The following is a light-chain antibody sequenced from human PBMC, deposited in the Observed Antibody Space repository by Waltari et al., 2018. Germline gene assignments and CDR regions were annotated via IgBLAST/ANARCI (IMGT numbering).Light chain of an antibody. CDR2: EAS. CDR1: QSINNW. CDR3: QQYHTYPWT. V-gene: IGKV1-5*03. J-gene: IGKJ1*01. Sequence: DIQMTQSPSHLSAAIRDRVTITCRASQSINNWLAWNQQKPGKAPKLLISEASSLESGVPSRFSGSGSGTQFTLTISSLQPDDFATYYCQQYHTYPWTFGQGTKVEIK.